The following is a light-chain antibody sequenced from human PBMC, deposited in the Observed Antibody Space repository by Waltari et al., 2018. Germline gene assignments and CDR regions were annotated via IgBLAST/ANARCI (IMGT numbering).Light chain of an antibody. J-gene: IGKJ4*01. CDR1: QNIGKS. Sequence: DIQMTQSPSSLSASVGDRVTIACRARQNIGKSLAWFQQRPGRAPQALIYASSTLESGGPSKFSGSGSGTDFTLTISSLQPEDFATYYCQQFESYPVTFGGGTKLEIK. CDR2: ASS. CDR3: QQFESYPVT. V-gene: IGKV1-16*02.